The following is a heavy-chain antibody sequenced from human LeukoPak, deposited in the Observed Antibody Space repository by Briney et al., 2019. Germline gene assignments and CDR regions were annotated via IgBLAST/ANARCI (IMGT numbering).Heavy chain of an antibody. J-gene: IGHJ4*02. CDR2: IYYSGST. CDR1: GGSISSSSYY. Sequence: SETLSLTCTVSGGSISSSSYYWGWIRQPPGKGLEWIGSIYYSGSTYYNPSLKSRVTISVDTSKNQFSLKLSSVTAADTAVYYCARHMSSWYSGDYFDYWGQGTLVTVSS. D-gene: IGHD6-13*01. CDR3: ARHMSSWYSGDYFDY. V-gene: IGHV4-39*01.